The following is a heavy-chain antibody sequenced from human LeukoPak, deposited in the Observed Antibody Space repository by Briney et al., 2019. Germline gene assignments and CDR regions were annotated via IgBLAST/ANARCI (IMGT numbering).Heavy chain of an antibody. CDR3: ARDRFPYDSSGYYYFDY. D-gene: IGHD3-22*01. V-gene: IGHV1-2*04. CDR1: GYTFTGYY. J-gene: IGHJ4*02. Sequence: ASVKVSCKASGYTFTGYYMHWVRQAPGQGLEWMGWINPNSGGTNYAQKFQGWVTMTGDTSISTAYMELSRLRSDDTAVYYCARDRFPYDSSGYYYFDYWGQGTLVTVSS. CDR2: INPNSGGT.